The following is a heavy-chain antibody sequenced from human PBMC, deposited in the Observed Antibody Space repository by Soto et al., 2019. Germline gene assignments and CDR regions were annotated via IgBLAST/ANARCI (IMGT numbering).Heavy chain of an antibody. D-gene: IGHD3-3*01. CDR1: GYTFTSYG. J-gene: IGHJ4*02. CDR2: ISAYNGNT. V-gene: IGHV1-18*04. CDR3: ARGGATTYYDFWSGPDY. Sequence: ASVKVSCKACGYTFTSYGISWVRQAPGQGLEWMGWISAYNGNTNYAQKLQGRVTMTTDTSTSTAYMELRSLRSDDTAVYYCARGGATTYYDFWSGPDYWGQGTLVTVSS.